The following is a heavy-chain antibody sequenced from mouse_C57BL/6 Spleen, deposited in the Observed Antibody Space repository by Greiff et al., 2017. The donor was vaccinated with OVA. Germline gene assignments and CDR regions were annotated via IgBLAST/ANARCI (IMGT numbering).Heavy chain of an antibody. CDR3: ARGGNYFV. J-gene: IGHJ1*03. Sequence: VQLQQPGAELVMPGASVKLSCKASGYTFTSYWMHWVKQRPGQGLEWIGEIDPSDSYTNYNQKFKGKSTLTVDKSSSTAYMQLSSLTSEDSAVYYCARGGNYFVWGTGTTVTVSS. CDR1: GYTFTSYW. CDR2: IDPSDSYT. V-gene: IGHV1-69*01. D-gene: IGHD2-1*01.